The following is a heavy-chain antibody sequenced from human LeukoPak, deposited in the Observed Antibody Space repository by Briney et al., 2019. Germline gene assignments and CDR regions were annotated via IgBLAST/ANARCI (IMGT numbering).Heavy chain of an antibody. Sequence: GGSLRLSCVASGFTFSSYGMHWVRQAPGKGLEWVAVISYDGSNKYYADSVKGRFTISRDNSKNTLYLQMNSLRAEDTAVYYCARDQGSGPGGSYYYYYGMDVWGQGTTVTVSS. J-gene: IGHJ6*02. CDR3: ARDQGSGPGGSYYYYYGMDV. V-gene: IGHV3-30*03. D-gene: IGHD1-26*01. CDR1: GFTFSSYG. CDR2: ISYDGSNK.